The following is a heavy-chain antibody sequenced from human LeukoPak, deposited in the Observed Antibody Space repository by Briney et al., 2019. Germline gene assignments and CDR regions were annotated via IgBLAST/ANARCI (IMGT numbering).Heavy chain of an antibody. D-gene: IGHD2-2*02. V-gene: IGHV3-21*01. J-gene: IGHJ4*02. CDR1: GFTFSSYS. CDR3: ARAEGDSCCCYRY. Sequence: GGSLRLSCAASGFTFSSYSMSWVRQAPGKGLEWVSSISRSRSYIYYADSVKGRFTISRDNAKNSLYLQMNSLRAEYTAVYYWARAEGDSCCCYRYWGQEPLATVSS. CDR2: ISRSRSYI.